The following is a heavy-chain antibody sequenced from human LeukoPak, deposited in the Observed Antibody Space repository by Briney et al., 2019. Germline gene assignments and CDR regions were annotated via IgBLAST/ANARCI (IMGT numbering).Heavy chain of an antibody. CDR2: MNPNSGNT. CDR3: ARVYYGSGTYYLIDY. Sequence: PAASVKVSCKASGYTFTSSDINWVRQATGQGLEWMGWMNPNSGNTGYALKFQGRVTMTRNTSISTAYMELSSLRSEDTAVYYCARVYYGSGTYYLIDYWGQGTLVTVSS. CDR1: GYTFTSSD. V-gene: IGHV1-8*01. D-gene: IGHD3-10*01. J-gene: IGHJ4*02.